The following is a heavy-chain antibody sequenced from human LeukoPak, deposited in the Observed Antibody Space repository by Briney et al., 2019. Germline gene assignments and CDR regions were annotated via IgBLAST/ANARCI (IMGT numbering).Heavy chain of an antibody. CDR1: GFTVSRNY. D-gene: IGHD2-2*01. J-gene: IGHJ6*03. Sequence: GVSVRLPCAASGFTVSRNYLRGVPQAPAKGLEWVSVIYSGGSTYYADAVKSRFTISRDNSKNPLYLQMNSLRAEDTAVYYCARGCSSTSWYAAPHMDVWGKGTPVTISS. CDR2: IYSGGST. V-gene: IGHV3-53*01. CDR3: ARGCSSTSWYAAPHMDV.